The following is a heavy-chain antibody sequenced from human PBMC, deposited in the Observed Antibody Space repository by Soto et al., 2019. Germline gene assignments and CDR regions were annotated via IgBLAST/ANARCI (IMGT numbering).Heavy chain of an antibody. J-gene: IGHJ4*02. Sequence: SETLSLTCTVSGGSISSGGYYWSWIRQHPGKGLEWIGYIYYSGSTYYNPSLKSRVTISVDTSKNQFSLKLSSVTAADTAVYYCAREYCTNGVCSFFDYWGQGTLVTVSS. CDR2: IYYSGST. D-gene: IGHD2-8*01. CDR1: GGSISSGGYY. CDR3: AREYCTNGVCSFFDY. V-gene: IGHV4-31*03.